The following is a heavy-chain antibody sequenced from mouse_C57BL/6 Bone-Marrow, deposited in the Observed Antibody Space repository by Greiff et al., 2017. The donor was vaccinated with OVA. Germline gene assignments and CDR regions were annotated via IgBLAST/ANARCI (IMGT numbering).Heavy chain of an antibody. V-gene: IGHV1-22*01. Sequence: EVQLQQSGPELVKPGASVKMSCKASGYTFTDYNMHWVKQSHGKSLEWIGYINPNTGGTSYNQKFKGKATLTADQSSSTAYMQLNSLTSEDSAVYYCATLMYPPFGYWGQGTTLTVSS. CDR3: ATLMYPPFGY. J-gene: IGHJ2*01. CDR1: GYTFTDYN. CDR2: INPNTGGT.